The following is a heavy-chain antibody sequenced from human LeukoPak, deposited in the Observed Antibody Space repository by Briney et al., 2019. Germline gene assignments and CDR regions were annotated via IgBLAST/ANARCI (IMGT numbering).Heavy chain of an antibody. CDR3: ARAGYSYGTGYYFDY. V-gene: IGHV4-59*01. Sequence: SETLSLTCTVSGGSISTYYWSWIRLPPGKGLEWIGYIYYTGATYYNPSLKSRVTISLNTSKNHFSLKLSSVTAADAAVYYCARAGYSYGTGYYFDYWGQGALVTVSS. CDR2: IYYTGAT. D-gene: IGHD5-18*01. J-gene: IGHJ4*02. CDR1: GGSISTYY.